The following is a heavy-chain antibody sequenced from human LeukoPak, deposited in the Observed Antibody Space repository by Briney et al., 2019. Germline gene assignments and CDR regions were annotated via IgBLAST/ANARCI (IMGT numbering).Heavy chain of an antibody. CDR3: ASANQGLSFGY. J-gene: IGHJ4*02. CDR1: GLSVSINY. V-gene: IGHV3-53*01. CDR2: LYDGGNT. D-gene: IGHD3/OR15-3a*01. Sequence: GGPLSLSCAASGLSVSINYKSWVRQAPGKGLECVSVLYDGGNTNYGDSVKGRFTISGDNSKNTLYPQMNSLSGEDTDVYLCASANQGLSFGYWGQRTLVTVSS.